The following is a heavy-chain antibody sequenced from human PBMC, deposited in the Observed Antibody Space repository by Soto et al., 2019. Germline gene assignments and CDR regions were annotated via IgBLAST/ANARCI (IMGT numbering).Heavy chain of an antibody. CDR1: GASIAGGSYY. Sequence: SETLSLTCSVSGASIAGGSYYWSWVRQPPGKGLEWIGYIHYRGSTFYNPSLTSRGTISTDSSKNQLSLNLTSVTAADTGVFYCARELDYAAYPKGGGDYYYGMDVWGRGTTVTVS. CDR3: ARELDYAAYPKGGGDYYYGMDV. D-gene: IGHD4-17*01. CDR2: IHYRGST. V-gene: IGHV4-30-4*01. J-gene: IGHJ6*02.